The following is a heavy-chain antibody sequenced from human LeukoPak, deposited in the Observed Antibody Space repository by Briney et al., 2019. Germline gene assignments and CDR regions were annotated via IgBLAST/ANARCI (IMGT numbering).Heavy chain of an antibody. D-gene: IGHD5-18*01. CDR3: ARDRTGRNTAQDDY. V-gene: IGHV4-4*02. CDR1: GGSISSNNW. J-gene: IGHJ4*02. Sequence: PSETLSLTCTVSGGSISSNNWWSWVRQPPGKGLEWIGEIYHSGNSNYNPSLKSRVTISVDKSKNQFSLKLSSVTAADTAVYYCARDRTGRNTAQDDYWGQGTLVTVSS. CDR2: IYHSGNS.